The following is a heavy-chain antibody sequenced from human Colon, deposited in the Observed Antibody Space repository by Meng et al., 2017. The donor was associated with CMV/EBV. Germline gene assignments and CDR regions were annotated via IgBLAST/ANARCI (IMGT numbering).Heavy chain of an antibody. CDR2: IYYTGST. CDR3: ARRGVRSSSGSGY. V-gene: IGHV4-59*04. CDR1: GDSITSSF. Sequence: SETLSLTCTVSGDSITSSFWSWIRQPPGKGLEWIGTIYYTGSTYYKPSLSSRVTLSVDTSKNQFSLKLNSVTAADTAIYYCARRGVRSSSGSGYWGQGTLVTVSS. D-gene: IGHD3-10*01. J-gene: IGHJ4*02.